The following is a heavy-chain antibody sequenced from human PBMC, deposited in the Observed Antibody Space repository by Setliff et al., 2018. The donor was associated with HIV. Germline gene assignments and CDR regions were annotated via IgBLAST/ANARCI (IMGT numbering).Heavy chain of an antibody. Sequence: SETLSLTCTVSGGSISSGSYFWTWIRQPAGKGLEWIGRIYTSGSTNYNPSLKSRVTMSVDTSKNQFSLKLSSVTAADTAVYYCARDMDTPYMDVWGKGTTVTVSS. J-gene: IGHJ6*03. CDR1: GGSISSGSYF. V-gene: IGHV4-61*02. D-gene: IGHD5-18*01. CDR2: IYTSGST. CDR3: ARDMDTPYMDV.